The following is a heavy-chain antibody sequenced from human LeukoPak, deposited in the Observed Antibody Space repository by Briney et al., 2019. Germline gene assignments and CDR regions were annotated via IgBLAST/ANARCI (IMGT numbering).Heavy chain of an antibody. CDR2: IYYSGST. Sequence: SQTLSLTCTVSGGSISSGDYYWSWIRQHPGKGLEWIGYIYYSGSTYYNSSLKSRVTISVDTSKNQFSLKLSSVTAADTAVYYCARGGYSYGNAFDIWGQGTMVTVSS. CDR3: ARGGYSYGNAFDI. J-gene: IGHJ3*02. V-gene: IGHV4-31*03. CDR1: GGSISSGDYY. D-gene: IGHD5-18*01.